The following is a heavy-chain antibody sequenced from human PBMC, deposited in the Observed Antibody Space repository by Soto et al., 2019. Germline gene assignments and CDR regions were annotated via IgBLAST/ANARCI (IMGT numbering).Heavy chain of an antibody. CDR1: GYSFTSYW. CDR3: GRHSYWGLNYYYDVDV. CDR2: IYPEDSDT. D-gene: IGHD1-26*01. Sequence: GESLKISCKGSGYSFTSYWVAWVRQMPGKGLEWLGIIYPEDSDTKKSPSFEGQGTFTVDKSINTAYLQWSSLKASDTATDYCGRHSYWGLNYYYDVDVWGQGTTVTVSS. V-gene: IGHV5-51*01. J-gene: IGHJ6*02.